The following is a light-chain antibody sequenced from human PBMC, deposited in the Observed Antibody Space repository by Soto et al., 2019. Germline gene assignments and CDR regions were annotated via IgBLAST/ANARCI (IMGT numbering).Light chain of an antibody. J-gene: IGKJ1*01. CDR1: QSISDT. V-gene: IGKV3-15*01. Sequence: EIVMTQSPATLSVSPGGRATLSCRASQSISDTLAWYQQKPGQAHRLLIYGAYRRATGFQARFSGSGSGTDFTLTIRSLQSEDFAVYYCKQYDNWPWTFGQGTKVDI. CDR2: GAY. CDR3: KQYDNWPWT.